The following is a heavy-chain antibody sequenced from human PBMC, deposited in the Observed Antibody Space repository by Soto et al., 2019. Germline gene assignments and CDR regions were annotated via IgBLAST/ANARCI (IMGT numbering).Heavy chain of an antibody. CDR3: VRDRRIYYSDPHDEFVASDYEV. V-gene: IGHV1-69*01. CDR1: GGIFGSHG. D-gene: IGHD3-22*01. Sequence: QVQLIQSEAEVKKPGSSVRVSCTASGGIFGSHGFSWVRQAPGQRLEWVGGFIPIFRTLTYTEKFQARVSTAADESTNTVYLDLSSLTSEDTAVYYCVRDRRIYYSDPHDEFVASDYEVWGQGTMVSVSS. CDR2: FIPIFRTL. J-gene: IGHJ3*01.